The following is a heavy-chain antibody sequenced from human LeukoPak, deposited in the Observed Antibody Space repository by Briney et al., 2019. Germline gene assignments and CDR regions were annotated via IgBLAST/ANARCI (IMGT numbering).Heavy chain of an antibody. CDR1: GFTFSSYA. CDR3: AKDALVGATTAWFDP. V-gene: IGHV3-23*01. J-gene: IGHJ5*02. Sequence: GGSLRLSCSASGFTFSSYAMSWVRQAPGKGLEWVSAISGSGGSTYYADAVKGRFTISRDKSKNTLYLQMNSLRAEDTAVYYCAKDALVGATTAWFDPWGQGTLVTVSS. CDR2: ISGSGGST. D-gene: IGHD1-26*01.